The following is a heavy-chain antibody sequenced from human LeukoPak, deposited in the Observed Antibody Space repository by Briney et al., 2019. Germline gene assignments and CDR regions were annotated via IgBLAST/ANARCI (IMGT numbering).Heavy chain of an antibody. CDR2: ISSSSSYI. V-gene: IGHV3-21*01. CDR1: GFKFSSYN. J-gene: IGHJ4*02. D-gene: IGHD3-10*02. Sequence: GGSLRLSCAASGFKFSSYNMKWVRQAPGKGLEWVSFISSSSSYIYYADSLKGRFTISRDNAKNSLYLQMNSLRAEDTAVYYCARGTMFPYYFDYWGQGTLVTVSS. CDR3: ARGTMFPYYFDY.